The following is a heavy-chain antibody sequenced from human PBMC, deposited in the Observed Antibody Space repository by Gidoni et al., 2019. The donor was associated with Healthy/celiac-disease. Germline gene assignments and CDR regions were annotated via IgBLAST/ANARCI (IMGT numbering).Heavy chain of an antibody. CDR1: GFTVSSNY. V-gene: IGHV3-66*01. CDR2: IYSGGST. CDR3: ARDRGHYDSSGYYPFYFDY. J-gene: IGHJ4*02. D-gene: IGHD3-22*01. Sequence: EVQLVESGGGLVQPGGSLRLSCAASGFTVSSNYMSWVRQAPGKGLEWVSVIYSGGSTYYADSVKGRFTISRDNSKNTLYLQMNSLRAEDTAVYYCARDRGHYDSSGYYPFYFDYWGQGTLVTVSS.